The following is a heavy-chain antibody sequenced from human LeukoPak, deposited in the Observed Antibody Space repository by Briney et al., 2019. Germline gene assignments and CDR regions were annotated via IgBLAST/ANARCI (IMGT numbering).Heavy chain of an antibody. CDR2: ISSSGSTI. V-gene: IGHV3-48*03. J-gene: IGHJ4*02. CDR1: GFTFSSYE. Sequence: GGSLRLSCAASGFTFSSYEMNWVRQAPGKGLEWVSYISSSGSTIYYADSVKGRFTISRDNAKNSLYLQMNSLRAEETAVYYCARSGYVYYFDYWGQGTLVTVSS. D-gene: IGHD5-12*01. CDR3: ARSGYVYYFDY.